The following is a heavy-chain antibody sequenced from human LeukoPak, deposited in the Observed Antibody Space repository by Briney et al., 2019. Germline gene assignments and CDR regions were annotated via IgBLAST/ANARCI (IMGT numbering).Heavy chain of an antibody. Sequence: GGSLRLSWGASGFTFSSDNINWVRQAPGKWLEWVSSSSSSSSYIYYADSGRGRFTISRDNATHSLYLKLNRLSDADTDVYSCARGGGSGWPYWYSDLWGRGTLVTVSS. CDR1: GFTFSSDN. CDR2: SSSSSSYI. D-gene: IGHD6-19*01. J-gene: IGHJ2*01. CDR3: ARGGGSGWPYWYSDL. V-gene: IGHV3-21*01.